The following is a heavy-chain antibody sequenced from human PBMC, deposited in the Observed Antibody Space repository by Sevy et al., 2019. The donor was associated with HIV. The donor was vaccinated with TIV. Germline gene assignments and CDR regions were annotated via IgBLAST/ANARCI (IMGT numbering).Heavy chain of an antibody. J-gene: IGHJ4*02. CDR2: IYSGGST. D-gene: IGHD6-19*01. CDR3: ARGLAVAGFDY. Sequence: GGSLRLSCAASGFTVSSNYMSWVRQAPGKGPEWVSVIYSGGSTYYADSVKGRFTISRDNSKNTLYLQMNSLRAEDTAVYYCARGLAVAGFDYWGQGTLVTVSS. CDR1: GFTVSSNY. V-gene: IGHV3-53*01.